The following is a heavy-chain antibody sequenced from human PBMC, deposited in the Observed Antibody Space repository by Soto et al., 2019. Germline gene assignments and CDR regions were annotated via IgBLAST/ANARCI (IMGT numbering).Heavy chain of an antibody. CDR2: IIPIIGKA. CDR3: ARRDDVRNHEGPNSSY. D-gene: IGHD2-8*01. V-gene: IGHV1-69*02. CDR1: GGTFSSYT. J-gene: IGHJ4*02. Sequence: QVQLVQSGAEVKKPGSSVKVSCKASGGTFSSYTFIWVRQAPGQGLAWMGRIIPIIGKATSAQNFQGRVTITADKSTRPATAEQSSLTPEDEAVSYCARRDDVRNHEGPNSSYGGQGTLVTVAS.